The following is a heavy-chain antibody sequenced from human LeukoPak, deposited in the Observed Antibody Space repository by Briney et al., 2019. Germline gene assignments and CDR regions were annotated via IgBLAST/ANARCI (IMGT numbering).Heavy chain of an antibody. D-gene: IGHD3-22*01. CDR3: ARISGSGYNSRGAFDI. CDR1: DDSMRSDSYY. V-gene: IGHV4-39*07. CDR2: ISNRGRT. J-gene: IGHJ3*02. Sequence: PSETLSLTCAVSDDSMRSDSYYWGWTRQSPGKALEWIGSISNRGRTLYSPFLKSRVTISIDTSKNQFSLKLSSVTAADTAVYYCARISGSGYNSRGAFDIWGQGTMVTVSS.